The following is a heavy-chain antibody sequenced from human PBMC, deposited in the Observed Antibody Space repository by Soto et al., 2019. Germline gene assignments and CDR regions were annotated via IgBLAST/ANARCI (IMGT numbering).Heavy chain of an antibody. Sequence: QVQLVQSGAEVKKPGSSVKVSCKASGGTFSSYTISWVRQAPGQGLEWMGRIIPILGIANYAQKFQGRVTITADKSTSTAYMELSSLRSEDTAVYYCARVIAPPGYYMDVWGKGTTVTVSS. CDR2: IIPILGIA. D-gene: IGHD2-21*01. J-gene: IGHJ6*03. V-gene: IGHV1-69*02. CDR1: GGTFSSYT. CDR3: ARVIAPPGYYMDV.